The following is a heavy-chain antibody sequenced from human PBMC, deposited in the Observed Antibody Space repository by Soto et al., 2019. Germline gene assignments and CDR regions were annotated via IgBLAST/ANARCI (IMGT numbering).Heavy chain of an antibody. Sequence: GGSLRLSCAASGFTFSSYGMHWVRQAPGKGLEWVAVIWYDGSNKYYADSVKGRFTISRDNSKNTLYLQMNSLRAEVTAVYYCARDYGGNSIPWVYYYYYGMDVWGQGTTVTVSS. CDR2: IWYDGSNK. V-gene: IGHV3-33*01. D-gene: IGHD2-21*02. J-gene: IGHJ6*02. CDR1: GFTFSSYG. CDR3: ARDYGGNSIPWVYYYYYGMDV.